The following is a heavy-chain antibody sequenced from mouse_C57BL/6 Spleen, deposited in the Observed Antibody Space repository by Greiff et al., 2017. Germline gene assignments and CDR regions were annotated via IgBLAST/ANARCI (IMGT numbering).Heavy chain of an antibody. CDR3: ASRTGTGYFDV. V-gene: IGHV5-17*01. D-gene: IGHD4-1*01. CDR1: GFTFSDYG. Sequence: EVKVVESGGGLVKPGGSLKLSCAASGFTFSDYGMHWVRQAPEKGLEWVAYISSGSSTIYYADTVKGRFTISRDNAKNTLFLQMTSLRSEDTAMYYCASRTGTGYFDVWGTGTTVTVSS. J-gene: IGHJ1*03. CDR2: ISSGSSTI.